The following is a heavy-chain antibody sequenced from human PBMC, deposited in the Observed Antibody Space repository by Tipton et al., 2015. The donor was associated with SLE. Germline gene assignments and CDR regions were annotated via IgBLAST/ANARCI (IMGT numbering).Heavy chain of an antibody. CDR1: GGSFSGNY. CDR2: INHSGST. Sequence: TLSLTCAVYGGSFSGNYWSWIRQPPGKGLEWIGEINHSGSTNYNPSLKSRVTISVDTSKNQFSLKLSSVTAADTAAYYCARVRTYSYGYRYWGQGTLVTVSS. J-gene: IGHJ4*02. V-gene: IGHV4-34*01. CDR3: ARVRTYSYGYRY. D-gene: IGHD5-18*01.